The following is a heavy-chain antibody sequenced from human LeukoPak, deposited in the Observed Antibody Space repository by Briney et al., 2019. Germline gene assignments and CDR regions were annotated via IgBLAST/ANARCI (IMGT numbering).Heavy chain of an antibody. CDR2: ISGSGGST. Sequence: PGGSLRLSCAASGFTVSSNYMSWVRQAPGKGLEWVSAISGSGGSTYYADSVKGRFTISRDNSKNTLYLQMNSLRAEDTAVYYCATRYCSGGSCYFFDYWGQGTLVTVSS. CDR3: ATRYCSGGSCYFFDY. V-gene: IGHV3-23*01. D-gene: IGHD2-15*01. J-gene: IGHJ4*02. CDR1: GFTVSSNY.